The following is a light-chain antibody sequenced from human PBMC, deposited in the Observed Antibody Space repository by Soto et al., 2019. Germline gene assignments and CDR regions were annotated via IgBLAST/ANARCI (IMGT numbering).Light chain of an antibody. J-gene: IGLJ2*01. CDR3: SSHAGSKNVV. V-gene: IGLV2-8*01. CDR2: EVS. CDR1: SSDVGGYNY. Sequence: QSALTQPPSASGSPGQSVTISCTGPSSDVGGYNYVSWYQHHPGKAPKLMIYEVSKRPSGVPDRFSGSKSGNTASLTVSGLQAEDEADYYCSSHAGSKNVVFGGGTKLTVL.